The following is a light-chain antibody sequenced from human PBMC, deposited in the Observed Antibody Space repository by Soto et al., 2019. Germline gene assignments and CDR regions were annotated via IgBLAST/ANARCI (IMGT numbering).Light chain of an antibody. CDR1: QSLLHSNGYNY. V-gene: IGKV2-28*01. J-gene: IGKJ4*01. CDR3: MQALQTSPL. CDR2: LGS. Sequence: IVMTQSPLSLPVTPGEPASISCRSSQSLLHSNGYNYLDWYLQKPGQSPQLLIYLGSNRASGVPDRFSGSGLGTDFTLKISRVEAEDVGVYYCMQALQTSPLFGGGTKVEIK.